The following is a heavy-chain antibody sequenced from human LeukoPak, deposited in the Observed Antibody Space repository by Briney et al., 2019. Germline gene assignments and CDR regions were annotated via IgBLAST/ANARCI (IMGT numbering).Heavy chain of an antibody. Sequence: VGSLRLSCAASGFSITSHYMTWVRQAPGKGLEWVSVIYTGGSTYYTDSVKGRFTISRDIPKNTVYLQMDNLRAEDTALYHCARAAYSYGLAPWGQGTLVTVSS. CDR3: ARAAYSYGLAP. V-gene: IGHV3-53*01. J-gene: IGHJ4*02. D-gene: IGHD5-18*01. CDR2: IYTGGST. CDR1: GFSITSHY.